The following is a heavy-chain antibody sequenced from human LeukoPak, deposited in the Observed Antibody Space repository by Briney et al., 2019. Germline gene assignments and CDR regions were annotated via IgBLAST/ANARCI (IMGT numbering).Heavy chain of an antibody. J-gene: IGHJ4*02. V-gene: IGHV3-23*01. D-gene: IGHD3-10*01. CDR3: AKDRGPFAVVPDY. Sequence: GGSLRLSCAASGFTVSNRGLSWVRQAPGKGLELVSAISEGGTYYAASVKGRFTISRDNSKNTLYLQMNSLRAEDTALYYCAKDRGPFAVVPDYWGQGTLVTVSS. CDR1: GFTVSNRG. CDR2: ISEGGT.